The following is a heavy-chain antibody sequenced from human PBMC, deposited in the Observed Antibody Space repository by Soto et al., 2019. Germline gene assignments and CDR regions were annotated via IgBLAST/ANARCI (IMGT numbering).Heavy chain of an antibody. CDR3: ARPISSGRIPHYYGMDV. V-gene: IGHV4-59*01. J-gene: IGHJ6*02. D-gene: IGHD6-19*01. CDR1: GGSISSYY. Sequence: SETLSLTCTVSGGSISSYYWSWIRQPPGKGLEWIGYIYYSGSTNYNPSLKSRVTISVDTSKNQFSLKLSSVTAADTAMYYCARPISSGRIPHYYGMDVWGQGTTVTVSS. CDR2: IYYSGST.